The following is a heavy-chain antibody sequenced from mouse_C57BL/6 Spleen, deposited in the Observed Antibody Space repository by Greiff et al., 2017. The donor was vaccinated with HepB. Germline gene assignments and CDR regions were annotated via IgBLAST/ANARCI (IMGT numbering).Heavy chain of an antibody. J-gene: IGHJ2*01. CDR1: GYAFSSYW. CDR3: ARKTTVVAPFDY. V-gene: IGHV1-80*01. D-gene: IGHD1-1*01. CDR2: IYPGDGDT. Sequence: QVQLQQSGAELVKPGASVKISCKASGYAFSSYWMNWVKQRPGKGLEWIGQIYPGDGDTNYNGKFKDKATLTADKSSSTAYMTLSSLTSEDSAVYFCARKTTVVAPFDYWGQGTTLTVSS.